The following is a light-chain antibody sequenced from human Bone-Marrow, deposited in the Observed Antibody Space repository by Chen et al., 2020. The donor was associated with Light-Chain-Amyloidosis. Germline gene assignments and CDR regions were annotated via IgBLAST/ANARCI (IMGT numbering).Light chain of an antibody. V-gene: IGLV3-21*02. CDR1: NIGSKS. CDR3: QVWDRSSDRPV. Sequence: SFVLTQPPSGSVDPGQTATIPCGGRNIGSKSVNWYQQKPGQAPVLVGFDNSDRPSGIPGRLSGSNSGNTATLTISRVEAGDEADYYCQVWDRSSDRPVFGGGTKLTVL. J-gene: IGLJ3*02. CDR2: DNS.